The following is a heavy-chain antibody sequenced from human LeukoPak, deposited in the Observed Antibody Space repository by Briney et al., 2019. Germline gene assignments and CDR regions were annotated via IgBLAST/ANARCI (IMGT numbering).Heavy chain of an antibody. Sequence: PGGSLRLSCAASGFTFSSYAMSWVRQSPGKGLEWVSGISAGSGGIYYADSVRGRFTISRDNSKNTLSLLMNSLRAEDTAVYYCAKAGSAWYYFDFWGQGTLVTVSS. J-gene: IGHJ4*02. CDR3: AKAGSAWYYFDF. D-gene: IGHD6-13*01. CDR1: GFTFSSYA. CDR2: ISAGSGGI. V-gene: IGHV3-23*01.